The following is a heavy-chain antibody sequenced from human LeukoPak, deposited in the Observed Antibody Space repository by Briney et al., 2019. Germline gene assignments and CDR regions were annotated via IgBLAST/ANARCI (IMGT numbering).Heavy chain of an antibody. D-gene: IGHD3-3*01. Sequence: PSETLSLTCTVSGYSISNGYYWGWIRRPPGKGLEWIGTTYHSGTSYYNPSLKSRVTISVDTSKNQLSLKLSSVTAADTAVYYCARDPPSVYDFWSGYSYNWFDPWGQGTLVTVSS. CDR3: ARDPPSVYDFWSGYSYNWFDP. CDR1: GYSISNGYY. V-gene: IGHV4-38-2*02. CDR2: TYHSGTS. J-gene: IGHJ5*02.